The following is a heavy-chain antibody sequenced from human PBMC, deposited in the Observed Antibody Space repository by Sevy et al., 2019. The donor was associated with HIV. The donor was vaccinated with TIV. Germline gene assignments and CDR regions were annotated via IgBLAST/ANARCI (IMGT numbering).Heavy chain of an antibody. V-gene: IGHV3-23*01. CDR1: GFTFSGYA. D-gene: IGHD5-12*01. CDR3: ARETVSGYNL. J-gene: IGHJ4*02. Sequence: LSLTCAASGFTFSGYAMSWVRQAPGKGLEWVSTIYAGGNTYYADSVKGRFSISRDNSKNIVYLQINSLRGEDTAVYYCARETVSGYNLWGQGTLVTVSS. CDR2: IYAGGNT.